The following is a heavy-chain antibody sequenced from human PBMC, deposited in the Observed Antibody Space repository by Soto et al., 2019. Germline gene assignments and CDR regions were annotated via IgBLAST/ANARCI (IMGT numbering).Heavy chain of an antibody. Sequence: EVQLLESGGGLVQPGGSLRLSCSASGFTFSSYAMSWVRQTPGKGLEWVSAISGSGANTYYADSVKGRFTISRDNSKNTLYLQINSLRAEDTAIYFCPKDRGSITYTWFDPWGQGTLVTVSS. CDR3: PKDRGSITYTWFDP. CDR1: GFTFSSYA. J-gene: IGHJ5*02. V-gene: IGHV3-23*01. D-gene: IGHD2-2*01. CDR2: ISGSGANT.